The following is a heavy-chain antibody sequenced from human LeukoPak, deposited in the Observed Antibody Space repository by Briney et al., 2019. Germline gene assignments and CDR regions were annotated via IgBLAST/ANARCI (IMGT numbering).Heavy chain of an antibody. CDR2: IYYSGST. D-gene: IGHD2/OR15-2a*01. Sequence: SETLSLTCTVSGGSISSSSYYWGWIRQPPGKGLEWIGSIYYSGSTYYNPSLKSRVTISVDTSKNQFSLKLSSVTAADTAVYYCARHWFLRTVIYYFDYWGQGTLVTVSS. J-gene: IGHJ4*02. CDR1: GGSISSSSYY. CDR3: ARHWFLRTVIYYFDY. V-gene: IGHV4-39*01.